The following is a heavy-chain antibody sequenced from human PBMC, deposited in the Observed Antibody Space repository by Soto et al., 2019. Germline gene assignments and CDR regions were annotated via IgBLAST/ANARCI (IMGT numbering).Heavy chain of an antibody. CDR2: IYYSGST. V-gene: IGHV4-30-4*01. CDR3: ARCASSCSLGF. D-gene: IGHD2-15*01. CDR1: GGSISSGDYY. J-gene: IGHJ4*02. Sequence: QVELQESGPGLAKPSQTLSLTCTVSGGSISSGDYYWSWIRQPPGKGLEWIGYIYYSGSTYYNPSLMSRVTISVDTSKNQFSLKLSSVTAADTAVYYGARCASSCSLGFWGQGTLVTVSS.